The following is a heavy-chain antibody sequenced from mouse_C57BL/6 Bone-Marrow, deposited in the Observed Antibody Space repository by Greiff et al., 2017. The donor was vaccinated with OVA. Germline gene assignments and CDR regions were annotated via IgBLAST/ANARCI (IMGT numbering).Heavy chain of an antibody. Sequence: EVQRVESGGGLVQPGGSLSLSCAASGFTFTDYYMSWVRQPPGKALEWLGFIRNKANGYTTEYSASVKGRFTISRDNSQSILYLQMNALRAEDSATYYCARYLENWYYFDYWGQGTTLTVSS. CDR2: IRNKANGYTT. CDR3: ARYLENWYYFDY. V-gene: IGHV7-3*01. CDR1: GFTFTDYY. J-gene: IGHJ2*01. D-gene: IGHD4-1*01.